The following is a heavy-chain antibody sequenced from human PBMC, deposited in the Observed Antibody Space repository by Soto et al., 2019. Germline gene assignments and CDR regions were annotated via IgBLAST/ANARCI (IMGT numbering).Heavy chain of an antibody. D-gene: IGHD3-16*01. CDR3: ALGVPRYYYYGMDV. Sequence: QVQLVQSGAEVKKPGSSVKVSCKASGGTFSSYAISWVRQAPGQGLEWMGGIIPIFGTANYAQKFQGRVTITADESTSTDYMELSSLRSEDTAVYYCALGVPRYYYYGMDVWGQGTTVTVSS. CDR2: IIPIFGTA. V-gene: IGHV1-69*01. J-gene: IGHJ6*02. CDR1: GGTFSSYA.